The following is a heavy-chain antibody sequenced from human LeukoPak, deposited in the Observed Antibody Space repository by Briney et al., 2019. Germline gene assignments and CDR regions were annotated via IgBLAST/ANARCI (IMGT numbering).Heavy chain of an antibody. V-gene: IGHV4-34*01. J-gene: IGHJ4*02. CDR3: ARGEISVGGFDY. CDR1: GGSFSGYY. CDR2: INHSGST. D-gene: IGHD3-16*01. Sequence: PSETLSRTCAVYGGSFSGYYWSWIRQPPGKGLEWIGEINHSGSTNYNPSLKSRVTISVDTSKNQFSLKLSSVTAADTAVYYCARGEISVGGFDYWGQGTLVTVSS.